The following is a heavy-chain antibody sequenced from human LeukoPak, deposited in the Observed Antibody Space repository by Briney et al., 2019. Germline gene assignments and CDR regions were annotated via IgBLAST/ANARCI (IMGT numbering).Heavy chain of an antibody. J-gene: IGHJ4*02. Sequence: ASVKVSCKVSGYTLTELSMHWVRQAPGKGLEWMGGFDPEDGETIYAQKFQGRVTMTEDTSTDTAYMELSSLRSEDTAVYYCATDAPVDGYMEGFDYWGQGTLVTVSS. V-gene: IGHV1-24*01. CDR2: FDPEDGET. CDR3: ATDAPVDGYMEGFDY. D-gene: IGHD5-24*01. CDR1: GYTLTELS.